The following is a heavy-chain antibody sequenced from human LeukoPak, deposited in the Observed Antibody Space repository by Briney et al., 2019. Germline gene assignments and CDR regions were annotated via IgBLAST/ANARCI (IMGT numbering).Heavy chain of an antibody. V-gene: IGHV1-2*02. D-gene: IGHD3-16*01. CDR2: IHPISGAT. CDR3: ARGESVIRITYP. CDR1: GYTFTDSS. Sequence: ASVKVSCKASGYTFTDSSIHWVRQAPGQGLEWLGWIHPISGATHYKQKFQGRVILTRDTSIDTAYMEVTRLTSDDTAVYYCARGESVIRITYPWGQGTQVTVSS. J-gene: IGHJ4*02.